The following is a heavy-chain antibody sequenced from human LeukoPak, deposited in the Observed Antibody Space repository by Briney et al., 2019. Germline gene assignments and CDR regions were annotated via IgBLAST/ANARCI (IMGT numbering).Heavy chain of an antibody. V-gene: IGHV4-4*07. CDR3: AVSTVGAPVPQPFDI. CDR2: IYTSGST. Sequence: SETLSLTCSASGGFISSYYWSWIRQPAGKGLEWIGRIYTSGSTNYNPSLKSRVTMSVDTSKIQFSLKLNSVTAADTAVYYCAVSTVGAPVPQPFDIWGQGTLVTVSS. D-gene: IGHD4-23*01. CDR1: GGFISSYY. J-gene: IGHJ3*02.